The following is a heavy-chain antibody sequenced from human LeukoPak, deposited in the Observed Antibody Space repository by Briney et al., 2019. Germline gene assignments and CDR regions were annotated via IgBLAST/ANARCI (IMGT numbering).Heavy chain of an antibody. CDR3: AREEAYYYYMDV. CDR2: IIPILGIA. J-gene: IGHJ6*03. Sequence: GSSVKVSCKASGGTFSSYAISWVRQAPGQGLEWMGRIIPILGIANYARKFQGRVTITADESTSTAYMELTSLRSEDTAVYYCAREEAYYYYMDVWGKGTTVTVSS. V-gene: IGHV1-69*04. CDR1: GGTFSSYA.